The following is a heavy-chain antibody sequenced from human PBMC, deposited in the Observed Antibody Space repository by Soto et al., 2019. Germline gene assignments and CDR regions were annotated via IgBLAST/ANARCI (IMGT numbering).Heavy chain of an antibody. CDR2: ISYDGSNK. D-gene: IGHD6-19*01. V-gene: IGHV3-30-3*01. J-gene: IGHJ4*02. Sequence: QVQLVESGGGVVQPGRSLRLSCAASGFTFSSYAMHWVRQAPGKGLEWVAVISYDGSNKYYADSVKGRFTISRDNSKNTLYLQMNSLRAEDTAVYYCANSSGFDFPLDYWGQGTLVTVSS. CDR1: GFTFSSYA. CDR3: ANSSGFDFPLDY.